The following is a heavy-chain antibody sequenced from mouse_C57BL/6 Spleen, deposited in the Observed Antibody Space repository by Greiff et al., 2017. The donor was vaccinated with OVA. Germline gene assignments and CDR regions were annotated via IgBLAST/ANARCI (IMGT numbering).Heavy chain of an antibody. CDR3: ARTHGSSPYYFDY. CDR2: IYPGDGGT. D-gene: IGHD1-1*01. CDR1: GYAFSSSW. J-gene: IGHJ2*01. V-gene: IGHV1-82*01. Sequence: QVQLQQSGPELVKPGASVKISCKASGYAFSSSWMNWVKQRPGKGLEWIGRIYPGDGGTNYNGKFKGKATLTADKSSSTAYMQLSSLTSEDSAVYLCARTHGSSPYYFDYWGQGTTLTVSS.